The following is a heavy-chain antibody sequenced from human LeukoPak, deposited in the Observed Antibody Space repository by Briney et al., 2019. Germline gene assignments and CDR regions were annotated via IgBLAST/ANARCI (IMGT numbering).Heavy chain of an antibody. D-gene: IGHD3-10*01. CDR2: IYYSGST. V-gene: IGHV4-39*07. J-gene: IGHJ5*02. CDR3: ARGYSLAKRIWFGESSNWFDP. CDR1: GGSISSSSYY. Sequence: SETLSLTCTVSGGSISSSSYYWGWIRQPPGKGLEWIGSIYYSGSTYYNPSLKSRVTISVDTSKNQFSLKLSSVTAADTAVYYCARGYSLAKRIWFGESSNWFDPWGQGTLVTVSS.